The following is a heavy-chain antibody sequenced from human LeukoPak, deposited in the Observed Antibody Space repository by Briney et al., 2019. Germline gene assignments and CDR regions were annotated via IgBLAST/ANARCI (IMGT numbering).Heavy chain of an antibody. D-gene: IGHD6-13*01. CDR3: AREYSSSWYLNWFDP. CDR1: GFTFSSYS. Sequence: GGSLRLSCAASGFTFSSYSMNWVRQAPGKGLEWVSSISSSSSYIYYADSVKGRFTISRDNAKNSLYLQMNSLRAEDTAVYYCAREYSSSWYLNWFDPWGQGTPVTVSS. CDR2: ISSSSSYI. J-gene: IGHJ5*02. V-gene: IGHV3-21*01.